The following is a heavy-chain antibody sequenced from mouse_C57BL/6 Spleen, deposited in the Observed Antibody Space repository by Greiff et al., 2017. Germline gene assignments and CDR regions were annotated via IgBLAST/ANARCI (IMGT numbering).Heavy chain of an antibody. Sequence: EVKLVESGGGLVQPGESLKLSCESNEYEFPSHDMSWVRKTPEKRLELVAAINSDGGSTYYPDTMERRFIISRDNTKRTLYLQMSSLSSEDTALYYWARQQNYYGSSYGAMDYWGQGTSVTVSS. D-gene: IGHD1-1*01. CDR2: INSDGGST. CDR3: ARQQNYYGSSYGAMDY. CDR1: EYEFPSHD. J-gene: IGHJ4*01. V-gene: IGHV5-2*01.